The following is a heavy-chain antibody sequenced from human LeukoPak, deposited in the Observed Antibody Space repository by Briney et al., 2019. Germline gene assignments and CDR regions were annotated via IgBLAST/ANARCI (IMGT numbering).Heavy chain of an antibody. CDR3: ARGVGDTIFGVVIPPYFDY. Sequence: ASVNVSCKASGYTFTSYDINWVRQATGQGLEWMGWMNPNSGNTGYAQKFQGRVTMTRNTSISTAYMELSSLGSEDTAVYYCARGVGDTIFGVVIPPYFDYWGQGTLVTVSS. CDR1: GYTFTSYD. D-gene: IGHD3-3*01. J-gene: IGHJ4*02. V-gene: IGHV1-8*01. CDR2: MNPNSGNT.